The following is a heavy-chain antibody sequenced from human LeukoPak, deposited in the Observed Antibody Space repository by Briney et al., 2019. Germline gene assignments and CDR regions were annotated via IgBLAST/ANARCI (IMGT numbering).Heavy chain of an antibody. CDR1: GFSLSTRGVG. Sequence: SGPTLVNPTPTLTLTCTFSGFSLSTRGVGVGWIRQPPGKALEWLALIYWNDDKRSSPSLKSRLTITKDTSKNQVVLTMTNMDPVDTATYYCAHRRQGYSSSWYGNWFDPWGQGTLVTVSS. CDR3: AHRRQGYSSSWYGNWFDP. CDR2: IYWNDDK. D-gene: IGHD6-13*01. V-gene: IGHV2-5*01. J-gene: IGHJ5*02.